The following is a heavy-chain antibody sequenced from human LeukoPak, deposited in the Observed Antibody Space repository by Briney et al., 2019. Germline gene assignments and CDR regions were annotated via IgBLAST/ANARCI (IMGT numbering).Heavy chain of an antibody. CDR1: GFTVSGNY. Sequence: PGGSLRLSCAASGFTVSGNYMSWVRQAPGKGLEWVSVLYSGGSTYYADFVKGRFTISRDNSKNTLYLQMYSLRAEDTAVYYCARGLDTMVRGVILDYWGQGTLVTVSS. V-gene: IGHV3-66*02. CDR2: LYSGGST. D-gene: IGHD3-10*01. CDR3: ARGLDTMVRGVILDY. J-gene: IGHJ4*02.